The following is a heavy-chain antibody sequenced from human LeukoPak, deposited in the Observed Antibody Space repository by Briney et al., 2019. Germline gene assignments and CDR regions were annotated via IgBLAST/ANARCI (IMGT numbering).Heavy chain of an antibody. Sequence: ASVKVSCKVSGYTLTELSMHWVRQAPGKGLEWMGGFDPEDGETIYAQKFQGRVTMTEDTSTDTAYMELSSLRSEDTAVYCCATAQVTTSGTDFDYWGQGTLVTVSS. CDR3: ATAQVTTSGTDFDY. CDR1: GYTLTELS. D-gene: IGHD4-17*01. CDR2: FDPEDGET. V-gene: IGHV1-24*01. J-gene: IGHJ4*02.